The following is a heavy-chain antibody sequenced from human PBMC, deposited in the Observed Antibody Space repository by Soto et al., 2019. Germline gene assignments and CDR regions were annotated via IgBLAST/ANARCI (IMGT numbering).Heavy chain of an antibody. Sequence: QITLKESGPTLVKPTQTLTLTCTFSGFSLSTSGVGVGWIRQPPGKALEWLALIYWDDGKRYSPSLKSRLTITKDTSKNQVVLTMTNMDPVDTATYYCAHRRGYSYGRPDPPNNWFDPWGQGTLVTVSS. CDR2: IYWDDGK. CDR1: GFSLSTSGVG. J-gene: IGHJ5*02. CDR3: AHRRGYSYGRPDPPNNWFDP. D-gene: IGHD5-18*01. V-gene: IGHV2-5*02.